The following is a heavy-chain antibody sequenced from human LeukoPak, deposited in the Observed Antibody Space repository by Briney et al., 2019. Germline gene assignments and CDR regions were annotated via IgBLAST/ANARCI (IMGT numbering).Heavy chain of an antibody. CDR2: IYSGGST. V-gene: IGHV3-53*01. Sequence: PGGSLRLSCAASGFTVSSNYMSWVRQAPGKGLEWVSVIYSGGSTYYADSVKGRFTISRDNPKNTLYLQMNSLRAEDTAVYYCALSWRSDDAFDIWGQGTMVTVSS. CDR1: GFTVSSNY. J-gene: IGHJ3*02. CDR3: ALSWRSDDAFDI.